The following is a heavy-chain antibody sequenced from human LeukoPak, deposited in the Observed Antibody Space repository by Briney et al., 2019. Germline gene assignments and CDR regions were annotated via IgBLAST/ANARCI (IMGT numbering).Heavy chain of an antibody. CDR3: ARIDCSSTSCYHDAFDI. CDR2: YYTSGRT. J-gene: IGHJ3*02. Sequence: PSQTLSLTCTVSGGSISSGSYYWSWMRQRAGKGREGLVCYYTSGRTTYTPSLKSRVSISVDTSKNQCSLKRSSVTAADTAVYYCARIDCSSTSCYHDAFDIWGQETMVTVSS. D-gene: IGHD2-2*01. CDR1: GGSISSGSYY. V-gene: IGHV4-61*02.